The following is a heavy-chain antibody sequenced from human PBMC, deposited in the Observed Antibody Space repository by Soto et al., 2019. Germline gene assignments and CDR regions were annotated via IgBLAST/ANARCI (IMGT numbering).Heavy chain of an antibody. V-gene: IGHV4-34*01. CDR2: INHSGST. D-gene: IGHD2-21*02. CDR1: GGSFSGYY. CDR3: AREGRSTAYLDY. Sequence: ESLSLTCAVYGGSFSGYYWTWIRQPPGTGLEWIGEINHSGSTNYNPSLKSRVTISLDTSKNQFSLKLTSVTAADTAVYYCAREGRSTAYLDYWGQGALVTVSS. J-gene: IGHJ4*02.